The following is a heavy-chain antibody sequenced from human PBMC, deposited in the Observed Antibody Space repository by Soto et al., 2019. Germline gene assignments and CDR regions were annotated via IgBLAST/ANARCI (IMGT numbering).Heavy chain of an antibody. CDR2: IYYSGST. Sequence: SETLSLSCTVSGGSISSSSYYWGWIRQPPGKGLEWIGSIYYSGSTYYNPSLKSRVTISVDTSKNQFSLKLSSVTAADTAVYYCARLDLAPYFDYWGQGTLVTVPS. CDR3: ARLDLAPYFDY. V-gene: IGHV4-39*01. J-gene: IGHJ4*02. CDR1: GGSISSSSYY.